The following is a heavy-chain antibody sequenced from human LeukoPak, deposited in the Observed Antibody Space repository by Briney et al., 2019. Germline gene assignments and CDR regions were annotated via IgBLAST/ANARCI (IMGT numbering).Heavy chain of an antibody. CDR3: VAMLRGVGY. V-gene: IGHV3-72*01. D-gene: IGHD3-10*01. CDR2: IRNKVNSHTT. Sequence: GGSLRLSCAASGFTFSDHYMDWVRQAPGKGLEWVSRIRNKVNSHTTEYSASVKGRFTISRDDSTNSVYLQMNSLKTEDTAVYYCVAMLRGVGYWGQGTLVTVSS. J-gene: IGHJ4*02. CDR1: GFTFSDHY.